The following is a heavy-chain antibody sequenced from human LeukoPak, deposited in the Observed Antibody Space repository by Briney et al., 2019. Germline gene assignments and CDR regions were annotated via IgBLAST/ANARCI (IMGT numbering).Heavy chain of an antibody. CDR2: ISAYNGNT. J-gene: IGHJ6*02. D-gene: IGHD3-10*01. V-gene: IGHV1-18*01. CDR1: GYTFTSYG. Sequence: GASVKVSCKASGYTFTSYGISWVRQAPGQGLEWMGWISAYNGNTNYAQKLQGRVTMTTDTSTSTAYMELRSLRSDDTAVYYCAREYYYGSGSYYNVPYYYYYGMDVWGQGTTVTVSS. CDR3: AREYYYGSGSYYNVPYYYYYGMDV.